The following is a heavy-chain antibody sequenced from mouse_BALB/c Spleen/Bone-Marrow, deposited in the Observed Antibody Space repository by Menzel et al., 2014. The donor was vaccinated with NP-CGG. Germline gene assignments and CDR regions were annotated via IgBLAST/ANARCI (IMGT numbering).Heavy chain of an antibody. CDR3: ASTYYGNPFAY. D-gene: IGHD2-10*01. V-gene: IGHV5-12*02. CDR2: ISNVGGST. Sequence: DVKLVESGGGLVQPGGSLKLSCATSGFTFSDYYMYWVRQTPEKRLEWVAYISNVGGSTYYPDTVKGRFTISRDNAKNTLYLQMSRLKSEDTAMYYCASTYYGNPFAYWGQGTLVTVSA. CDR1: GFTFSDYY. J-gene: IGHJ3*01.